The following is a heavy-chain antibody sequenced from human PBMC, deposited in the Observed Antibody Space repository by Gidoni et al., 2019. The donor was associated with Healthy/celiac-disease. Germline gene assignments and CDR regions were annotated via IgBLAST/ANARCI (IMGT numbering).Heavy chain of an antibody. CDR2: ISSSSSYI. D-gene: IGHD3-16*02. Sequence: EVQLVESGGGLFKPGGSLRLSCAASGFTFRSYSMNWVRQAQGKGLGWVSSISSSSSYIYYADSVKGRFTISRDNAKNSLYLQMNSLRAEDTAVYYCARDVDKGFRGELSLGSSWGQGTLVTVSS. CDR1: GFTFRSYS. CDR3: ARDVDKGFRGELSLGSS. V-gene: IGHV3-21*01. J-gene: IGHJ4*02.